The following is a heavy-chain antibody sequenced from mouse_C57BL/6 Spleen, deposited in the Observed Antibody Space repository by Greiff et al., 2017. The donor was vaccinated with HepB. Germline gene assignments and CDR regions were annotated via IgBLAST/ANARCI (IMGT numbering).Heavy chain of an antibody. J-gene: IGHJ3*01. V-gene: IGHV5-9-1*02. Sequence: EVKLVESGAGLVKPGGSLKLSCAASGFTFSSYAMSWVRQTPEERLEWVAYISSGSDYIYYADTVKGRFTISRDNTRNTLYLQMSSLKSEDTALYYCTRSYYSNCSPFAYWGQGTLVSVSA. CDR2: ISSGSDYI. CDR1: GFTFSSYA. D-gene: IGHD2-5*01. CDR3: TRSYYSNCSPFAY.